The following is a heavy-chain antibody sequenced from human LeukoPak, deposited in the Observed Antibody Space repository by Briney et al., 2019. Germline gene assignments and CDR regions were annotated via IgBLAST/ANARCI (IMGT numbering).Heavy chain of an antibody. Sequence: RASVTVSCKASGYSFTDYYMHWARQAPGQGLEWMGWINPYSGDTSNAQKFQGRVTMTRDTSISTAYMELSGLRSDDTAVYYCARDQNLWVGLTRHDAFDIWGHGTMVTVSS. CDR1: GYSFTDYY. J-gene: IGHJ3*02. CDR3: ARDQNLWVGLTRHDAFDI. V-gene: IGHV1-2*02. D-gene: IGHD1-26*01. CDR2: INPYSGDT.